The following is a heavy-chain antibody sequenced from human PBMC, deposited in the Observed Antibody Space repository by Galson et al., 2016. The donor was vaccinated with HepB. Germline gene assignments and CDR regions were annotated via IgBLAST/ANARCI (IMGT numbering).Heavy chain of an antibody. J-gene: IGHJ4*02. V-gene: IGHV3-23*01. D-gene: IGHD2-21*01. CDR2: IRNSGEIT. CDR1: GFTFSNYA. Sequence: SLRLSCAASGFTFSNYAMSWVRQAPGKGLEWGAAIRNSGEITFYTDSGRGRFAVSRDNSINTWFLQMDSLRADYTVVHYCVKENIGVVISFDFLGQGTLVTVSS. CDR3: VKENIGVVISFDF.